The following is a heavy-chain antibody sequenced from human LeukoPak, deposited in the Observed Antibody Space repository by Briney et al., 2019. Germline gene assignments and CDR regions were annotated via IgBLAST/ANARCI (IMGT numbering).Heavy chain of an antibody. Sequence: ASVKVSCKASGYTFISYAMHWVRQAPGQGLEWVALINPNDGSTTYAHKFQGRVTMTRDTSTSTVYMDLSRLTSEDTAVYYCVRAPRDSSTMFDYWGQGTLVTVSS. J-gene: IGHJ4*02. D-gene: IGHD6-13*01. CDR2: INPNDGST. V-gene: IGHV1-46*01. CDR3: VRAPRDSSTMFDY. CDR1: GYTFISYA.